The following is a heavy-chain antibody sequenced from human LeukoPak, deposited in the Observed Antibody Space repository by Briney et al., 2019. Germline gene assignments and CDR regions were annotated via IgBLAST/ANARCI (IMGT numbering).Heavy chain of an antibody. D-gene: IGHD4-17*01. Sequence: SETLSLTCTVYDGSISSYYWSWIRQPAGKGLELVAFINTSGSTKANPSLKSRVTMSVDTSKNQVSLILISVTAADTAVYYCARSRSYGAYIVFFSDWGQGTLVTVSS. J-gene: IGHJ4*02. CDR2: INTSGST. CDR1: DGSISSYY. CDR3: ARSRSYGAYIVFFSD. V-gene: IGHV4-4*07.